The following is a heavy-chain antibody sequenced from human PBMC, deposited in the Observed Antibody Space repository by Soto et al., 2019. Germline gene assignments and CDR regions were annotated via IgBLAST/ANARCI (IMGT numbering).Heavy chain of an antibody. CDR3: AREFYGGNDY. CDR2: INPSGGST. V-gene: IGHV1-46*01. J-gene: IGHJ4*02. CDR1: GYIFATYY. D-gene: IGHD4-17*01. Sequence: XSVKVSCKASGYIFATYYMHWVRQAPGQGLEWMGMINPSGGSTSYAQKFQGRVTMTRDTSTSTVYMELSSLRSEDTAVFYCAREFYGGNDYWGQGTLVTVSS.